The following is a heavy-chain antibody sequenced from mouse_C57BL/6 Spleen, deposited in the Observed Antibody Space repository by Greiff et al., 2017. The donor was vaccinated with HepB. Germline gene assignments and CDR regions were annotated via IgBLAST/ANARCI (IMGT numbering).Heavy chain of an antibody. Sequence: EVQLVESGGGLVKPGGSLKLSCAASGFTFSSYAMSWVRQTPEKRLEWVATISDGGSYTYYPDNVKGRFTISRDNAKNNLYLQMSHLKSEDTAMYYCARDPLTGFAYWGQGTLVTVSA. V-gene: IGHV5-4*01. CDR3: ARDPLTGFAY. J-gene: IGHJ3*01. CDR1: GFTFSSYA. D-gene: IGHD4-1*01. CDR2: ISDGGSYT.